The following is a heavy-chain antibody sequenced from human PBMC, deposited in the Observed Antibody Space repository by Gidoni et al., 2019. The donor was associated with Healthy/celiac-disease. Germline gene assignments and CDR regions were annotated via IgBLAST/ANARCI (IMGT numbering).Heavy chain of an antibody. V-gene: IGHV3-11*01. D-gene: IGHD4-17*01. Sequence: QVQLVESGGGLVKPGGSLRLSCAASGFTFSDYYMSWIRQAPGKGLEWFSYISSSGSTIYYADSVKGRFTISRDNAKNSLYLQMNSLRAEDTAVYYCASASMTTVTTRRPDAFDIWGQGTMVTVSS. CDR1: GFTFSDYY. CDR3: ASASMTTVTTRRPDAFDI. CDR2: ISSSGSTI. J-gene: IGHJ3*02.